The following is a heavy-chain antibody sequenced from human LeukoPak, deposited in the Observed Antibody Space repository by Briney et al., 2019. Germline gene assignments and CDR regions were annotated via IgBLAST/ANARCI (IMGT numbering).Heavy chain of an antibody. CDR1: GGSFSGYY. Sequence: KSSETLSLTCAVYGGSFSGYYWNWIRQPPGKGLEWIGEINNSGSTNYNPSLKSRVTISRDTPKNQFSLKLSSVTAADTAVYYCARGRAFFDWGQGTLVTVSS. J-gene: IGHJ4*02. CDR3: ARGRAFFD. V-gene: IGHV4-34*01. D-gene: IGHD3-3*02. CDR2: INNSGST.